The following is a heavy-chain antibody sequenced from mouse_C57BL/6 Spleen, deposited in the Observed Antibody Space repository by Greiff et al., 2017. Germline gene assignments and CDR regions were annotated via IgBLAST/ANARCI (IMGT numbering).Heavy chain of an antibody. V-gene: IGHV1-61*01. CDR1: GYTFTSYW. J-gene: IGHJ3*01. D-gene: IGHD2-4*01. CDR2: IYPSDSET. CDR3: ARAYDYDRAWFAY. Sequence: QVQLKQPGAELVRPGSSVKLSCKASGYTFTSYWMDWVKQRPGQGLEWIGNIYPSDSETHYNQKFKDKATLTVDKSSSTAYMQLSSLTSEDSAVYYCARAYDYDRAWFAYWGQGTLVTVSA.